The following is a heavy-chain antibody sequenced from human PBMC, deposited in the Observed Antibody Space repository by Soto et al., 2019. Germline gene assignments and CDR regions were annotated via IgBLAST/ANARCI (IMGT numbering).Heavy chain of an antibody. CDR3: AKTEAYCGGDCYFDFDY. V-gene: IGHV3-23*01. J-gene: IGHJ4*02. D-gene: IGHD2-21*02. Sequence: GGSLRLSCAASGFTFSSYAMSWVRQAPGKGLEWVSAISGSGGSTYYADSVKGRFTISRDNSKNTPYLQMNSLRAEDTAVYYCAKTEAYCGGDCYFDFDYWGQGTLVTVSS. CDR2: ISGSGGST. CDR1: GFTFSSYA.